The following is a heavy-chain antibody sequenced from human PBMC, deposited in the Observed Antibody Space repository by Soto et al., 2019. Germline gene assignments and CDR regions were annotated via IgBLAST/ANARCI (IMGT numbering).Heavy chain of an antibody. CDR3: ARLIGNSWLDY. D-gene: IGHD6-13*01. CDR2: IYYSGST. V-gene: IGHV4-59*08. Sequence: SETLSLTCTVSGGSISSYYWSWIRQPPGKGLEWIGYIYYSGSTNYNPSLKSRVTISVDTSNNQFSLKLSSVTAADTAVYYCARLIGNSWLDYWGQGTLVTVSS. J-gene: IGHJ4*02. CDR1: GGSISSYY.